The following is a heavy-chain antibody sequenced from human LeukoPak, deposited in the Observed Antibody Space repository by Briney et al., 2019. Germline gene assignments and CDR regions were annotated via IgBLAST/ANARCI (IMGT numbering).Heavy chain of an antibody. CDR1: GYTFTSYD. CDR2: MNPNSGNT. V-gene: IGHV1-8*01. D-gene: IGHD6-19*01. Sequence: ASVKVSCKASGYTFTSYDINWVRQATGQGLGWMGWMNPNSGNTGYAQKFQGRVTMTRNTSISTAYMELSSLRSEDTAVYYCARTYRGIAVAGTNYYYYMDVWGKGTTVTVSS. CDR3: ARTYRGIAVAGTNYYYYMDV. J-gene: IGHJ6*03.